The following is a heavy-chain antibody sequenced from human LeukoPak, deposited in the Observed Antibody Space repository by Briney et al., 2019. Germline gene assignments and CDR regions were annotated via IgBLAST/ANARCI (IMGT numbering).Heavy chain of an antibody. CDR2: INNDGRTP. CDR3: ARGAVVALGIGHFDY. Sequence: PGGPLRLSRSPSGFTLSYFWMHWVRQDPGKGLVWVSRINNDGRTPTYADPVQARFTISRDNAKNTLYLQMNSLRAEDTAVYYCARGAVVALGIGHFDYWGQGNLVTVSS. D-gene: IGHD7-27*01. CDR1: GFTLSYFW. V-gene: IGHV3-74*01. J-gene: IGHJ4*02.